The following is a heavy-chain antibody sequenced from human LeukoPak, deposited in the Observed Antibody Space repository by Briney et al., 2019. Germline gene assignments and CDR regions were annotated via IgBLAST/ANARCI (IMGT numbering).Heavy chain of an antibody. CDR3: AKDDYGTPGDY. Sequence: PSETLSLTCTVSGGSISSYYWSWIRQPPGKGLEWIGYIYYSGTTNYNPSLKSRVTMSVDTSKNQFSLKLNSVTAADTAVYYCAKDDYGTPGDYWGQGTLVTVSS. V-gene: IGHV4-59*12. CDR2: IYYSGTT. J-gene: IGHJ4*02. D-gene: IGHD4-17*01. CDR1: GGSISSYY.